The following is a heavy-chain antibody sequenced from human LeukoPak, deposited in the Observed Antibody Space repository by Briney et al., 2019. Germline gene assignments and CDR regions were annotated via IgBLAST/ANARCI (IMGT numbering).Heavy chain of an antibody. CDR3: AREDCSGGSCHLDY. V-gene: IGHV3-33*08. Sequence: GGSLRLSCAASGFTFSSYGMHWVRQAPGKGLEWVAAISYDGSTKYYADSVKGRFTISRDNSKNTLYLEMTRVRAEDTAVYYCAREDCSGGSCHLDYWGQGTLVTVAS. D-gene: IGHD2-15*01. CDR1: GFTFSSYG. CDR2: ISYDGSTK. J-gene: IGHJ4*02.